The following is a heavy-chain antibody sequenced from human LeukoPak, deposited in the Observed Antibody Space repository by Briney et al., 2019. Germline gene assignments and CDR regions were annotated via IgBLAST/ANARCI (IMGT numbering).Heavy chain of an antibody. CDR1: GDSISSSGYY. CDR3: AIGYSNYRFDH. CDR2: IYYSGST. D-gene: IGHD4-11*01. V-gene: IGHV4-61*08. Sequence: SETLSLTCSVSGDSISSSGYYWDWIRQPPGKGLEWIGYIYYSGSTNYNPSLKSRVTISVDTSKNQFSLKLSSVTAADTAVYYCAIGYSNYRFDHWGQGTLVTVSS. J-gene: IGHJ4*02.